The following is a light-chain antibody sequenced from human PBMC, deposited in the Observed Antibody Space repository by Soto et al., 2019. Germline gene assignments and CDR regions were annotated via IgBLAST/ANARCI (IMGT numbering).Light chain of an antibody. Sequence: QYALTHPPSVSGSPGQSVAISCTGTGSDVGTFNRVSWYQQSPGTAPKLMIYDVSDRPSGVPDRFSGSKSGNTASLTISGLQAEDEADYYCSSYTSSSTYVFGTGTKVTVL. CDR3: SSYTSSSTYV. J-gene: IGLJ1*01. CDR1: GSDVGTFNR. V-gene: IGLV2-18*02. CDR2: DVS.